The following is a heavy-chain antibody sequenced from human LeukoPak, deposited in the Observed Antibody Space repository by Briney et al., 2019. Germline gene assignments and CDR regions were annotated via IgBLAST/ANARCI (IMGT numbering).Heavy chain of an antibody. J-gene: IGHJ3*02. CDR2: TYYRSKWYN. Sequence: SQTLSLTCAISGDSVSSNSAAWNWIRQSPSRGLEWLGRTYYRSKWYNDYAVSVKSRITINPDTSKNQFSLQLNSVTPEGTAVYYCARNPQWLVLEDNAFDIWGQGTMVTVSS. CDR1: GDSVSSNSAA. CDR3: ARNPQWLVLEDNAFDI. D-gene: IGHD6-19*01. V-gene: IGHV6-1*01.